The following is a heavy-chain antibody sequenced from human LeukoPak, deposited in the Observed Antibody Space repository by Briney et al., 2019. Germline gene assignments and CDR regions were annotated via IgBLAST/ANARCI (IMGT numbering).Heavy chain of an antibody. Sequence: ASVKVSCKASGYTFTSYGISWVRQAPGQGPEWMGWISAYNGNTNYAQKLQGRVTMTTDTSTSTAYMELRSLRSDDTAVYYCARDLGLLWFGEPFDYWGQGTLVTVSS. D-gene: IGHD3-10*01. CDR1: GYTFTSYG. J-gene: IGHJ4*02. CDR3: ARDLGLLWFGEPFDY. CDR2: ISAYNGNT. V-gene: IGHV1-18*04.